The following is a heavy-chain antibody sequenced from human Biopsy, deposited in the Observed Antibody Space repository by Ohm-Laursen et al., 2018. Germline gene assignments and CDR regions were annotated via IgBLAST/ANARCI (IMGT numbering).Heavy chain of an antibody. J-gene: IGHJ4*02. D-gene: IGHD1-26*01. CDR2: ITQSGST. CDR3: ARVGAGAPSIDYFDY. CDR1: GGSFNGYF. Sequence: SETLSLTCAVYGGSFNGYFWSWIRQPPGKGLEWIGDITQSGSTNYSPSLKSRVTISVDTAKNQFPLELSSVTAADTAVYYCARVGAGAPSIDYFDYWGQGALVTVSS. V-gene: IGHV4-34*01.